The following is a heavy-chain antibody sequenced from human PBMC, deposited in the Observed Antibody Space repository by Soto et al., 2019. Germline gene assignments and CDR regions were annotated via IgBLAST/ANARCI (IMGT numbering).Heavy chain of an antibody. J-gene: IGHJ6*02. CDR3: AKRSGIILSYAMDV. V-gene: IGHV3-23*01. D-gene: IGHD3-10*01. CDR1: GFTFSNYA. Sequence: GGSLRLSCAASGFTFSNYAMSWVRQAPGKGLEWVSVISSSGGTTYYADSVKGRFTISRDNSKKRLYLHMNSLRAEDTAAYCCAKRSGIILSYAMDVWGQGTTVTVSS. CDR2: ISSSGGTT.